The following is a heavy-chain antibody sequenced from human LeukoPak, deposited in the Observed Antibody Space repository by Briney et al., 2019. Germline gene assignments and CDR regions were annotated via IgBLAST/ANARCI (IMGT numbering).Heavy chain of an antibody. CDR2: INHSGST. CDR3: ARGGDYDSSGYDY. Sequence: PSETLSLTCTVSGGSISSSSYSWGWIRQPPGKGLEWIGEINHSGSTNYNPSLKSRVTISVDTSKNQFSLKLSSVTAADTAVYYCARGGDYDSSGYDYWGQGTLVTVSS. D-gene: IGHD3-22*01. CDR1: GGSISSSSYS. J-gene: IGHJ4*02. V-gene: IGHV4-39*07.